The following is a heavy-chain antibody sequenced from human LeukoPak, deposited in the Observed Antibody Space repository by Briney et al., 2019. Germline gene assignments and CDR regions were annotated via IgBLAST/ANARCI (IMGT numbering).Heavy chain of an antibody. J-gene: IGHJ4*03. D-gene: IGHD2-15*01. V-gene: IGHV3-21*01. CDR3: ARGGCSGGSCYWVY. Sequence: GGSLRLSCAASGFTFSSYSMNWVRQAPGKGLEWVSSISSSSSYIYSADSVKGRFTISRDNAKNSLYLQMNSLRAEDTAVYYCARGGCSGGSCYWVYWGQGTLVTVSS. CDR1: GFTFSSYS. CDR2: ISSSSSYI.